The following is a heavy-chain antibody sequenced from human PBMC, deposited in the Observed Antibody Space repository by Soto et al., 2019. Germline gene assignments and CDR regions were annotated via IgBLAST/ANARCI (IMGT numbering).Heavy chain of an antibody. V-gene: IGHV1-8*01. CDR2: MNPNSGNT. J-gene: IGHJ4*02. CDR1: GYTFTSYD. CDR3: ARSHDCSGGSCYSSY. D-gene: IGHD2-15*01. Sequence: QVQLVQSVAEVKKPGDSVKVSCKASGYTFTSYDINWVRQATGQGLEWLGWMNPNSGNTGYAQKFQGRVTMTRNTSISTAYMELSSLRSEDTAVYYCARSHDCSGGSCYSSYLGQGTLVTVSS.